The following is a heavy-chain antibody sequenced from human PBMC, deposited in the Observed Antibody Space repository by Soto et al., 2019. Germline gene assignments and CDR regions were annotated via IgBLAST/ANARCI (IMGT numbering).Heavy chain of an antibody. CDR2: IWYDGSNK. V-gene: IGHV3-33*01. D-gene: IGHD3-9*01. CDR3: ARDHFDGYYYGMDV. CDR1: GFTFSSYG. J-gene: IGHJ6*02. Sequence: VQLVESGGGVVQPGRSLRLSCAASGFTFSSYGMHWVRQAPGKGLEWVAVIWYDGSNKYYADSVKGRFTISRDNSKNTLYLQMNSLRAEDTAVYYCARDHFDGYYYGMDVWGQGTTVTVSS.